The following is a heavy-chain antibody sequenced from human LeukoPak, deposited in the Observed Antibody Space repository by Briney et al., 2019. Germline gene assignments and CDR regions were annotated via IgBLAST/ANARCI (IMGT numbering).Heavy chain of an antibody. CDR1: GYTFTSYG. J-gene: IGHJ4*02. Sequence: ASVKVSCKASGYTFTSYGISLVRQAPGQGLEWMGWISAYNGNTNYAQKLQGRVTMTTDTSTSTAYMELRSLRSDDTAVYYCARDGPNYYDSSGYGYWGQGTLVTVSS. V-gene: IGHV1-18*01. CDR3: ARDGPNYYDSSGYGY. D-gene: IGHD3-22*01. CDR2: ISAYNGNT.